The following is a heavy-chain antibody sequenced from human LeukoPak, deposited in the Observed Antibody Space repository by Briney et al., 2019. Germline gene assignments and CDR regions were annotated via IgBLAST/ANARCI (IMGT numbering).Heavy chain of an antibody. CDR3: ARAGDYYDSSGYHPYYFDY. D-gene: IGHD3-22*01. V-gene: IGHV3-23*01. CDR2: ISGSGGST. Sequence: PGGSLRLSCAASGFTFSSYGMSWVRQAPGKGLEWVSAISGSGGSTYYADSVKGRFTISRDNSKNTLYLQMNSLRAEDTAVYYCARAGDYYDSSGYHPYYFDYWGQGTLVTVSS. CDR1: GFTFSSYG. J-gene: IGHJ4*02.